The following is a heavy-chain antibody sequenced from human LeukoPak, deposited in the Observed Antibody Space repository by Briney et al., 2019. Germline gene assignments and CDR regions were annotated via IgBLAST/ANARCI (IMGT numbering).Heavy chain of an antibody. CDR1: GFTFSSYA. CDR2: ISYDGSNK. Sequence: PGRSQRLSCAASGFTFSSYAMHWVRQAPGKGLERVAVISYDGSNKYYADSVKGRFTISRDNSKNTLYLQMNSLRAEDTAVYYCARAPLRYYDYVWGSYPNYWGQGTLVTVSS. CDR3: ARAPLRYYDYVWGSYPNY. D-gene: IGHD3-16*02. V-gene: IGHV3-30*04. J-gene: IGHJ4*02.